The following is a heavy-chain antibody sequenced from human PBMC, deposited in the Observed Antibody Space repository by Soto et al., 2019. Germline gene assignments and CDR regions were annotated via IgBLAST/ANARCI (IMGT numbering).Heavy chain of an antibody. V-gene: IGHV2-5*02. CDR3: AHTRARGVILNWFDP. D-gene: IGHD3-10*01. CDR1: STSGVG. J-gene: IGHJ5*02. CDR2: IYWDDDK. Sequence: STSGVGVGWIRQPPGKALEWLALIYWDDDKRYSPSLKSRLTITKDTSKNQVVLTMTNMDPVDTATYYCAHTRARGVILNWFDPWGQGTLVTVSS.